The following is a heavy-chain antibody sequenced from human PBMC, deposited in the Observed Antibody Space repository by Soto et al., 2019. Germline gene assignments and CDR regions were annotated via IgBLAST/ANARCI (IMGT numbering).Heavy chain of an antibody. V-gene: IGHV3-30*18. Sequence: QVHLVQSGGGVVQPGRSLRLSCAASGFSFNNFGMHWVLQAPGKGLEWVAVISYDGSKKYYADSVRVRFTISRDDSKDTMYLQMNSLRAEDTAVYYCAKDGTYCGGDCYPIFNFDSWGQGTLVTVSS. CDR3: AKDGTYCGGDCYPIFNFDS. CDR2: ISYDGSKK. J-gene: IGHJ4*02. D-gene: IGHD2-21*02. CDR1: GFSFNNFG.